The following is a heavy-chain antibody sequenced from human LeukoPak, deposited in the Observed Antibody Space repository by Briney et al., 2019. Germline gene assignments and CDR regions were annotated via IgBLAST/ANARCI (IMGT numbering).Heavy chain of an antibody. CDR2: IKQDGSEK. D-gene: IGHD1-14*01. J-gene: IGHJ4*02. CDR3: ARGVTEGGY. Sequence: GGSLRLSCAASGFTFSSYGMSWVRQAPGRGLEWVANIKQDGSEKYYVDSVKGRFTISRDNAKNSLYLQMNSLRAEDTAVYYCARGVTEGGYWGQGTLVTVSS. CDR1: GFTFSSYG. V-gene: IGHV3-7*05.